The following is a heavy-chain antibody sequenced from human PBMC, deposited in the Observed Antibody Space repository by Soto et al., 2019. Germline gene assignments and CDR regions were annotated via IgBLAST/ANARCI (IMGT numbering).Heavy chain of an antibody. D-gene: IGHD2-2*01. CDR1: GGSISRGPYS. CDR3: ARLGGYCSSTKCYGYYGMDV. Sequence: KLSETLSLTCTVSGGSISRGPYSGGWIRQPPGEGLEWIGTFHYSENTYYNPSLESRVTISVDTSKNQFSLKVSSVTVADTAVYFCARLGGYCSSTKCYGYYGMDVWGQGTTVTVSS. CDR2: FHYSENT. J-gene: IGHJ6*02. V-gene: IGHV4-39*01.